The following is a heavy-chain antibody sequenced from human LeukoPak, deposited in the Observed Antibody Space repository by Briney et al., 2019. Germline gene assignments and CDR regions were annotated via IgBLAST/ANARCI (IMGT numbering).Heavy chain of an antibody. CDR3: TRNDYDYVWRSLNP. J-gene: IGHJ5*02. CDR2: IRSKANSYAT. V-gene: IGHV3-73*01. CDR1: GFTFSGSA. D-gene: IGHD3-16*01. Sequence: GGSLRLSCAASGFTFSGSAMHWVRQASGKGLEWVGRIRSKANSYATAYAASVKGRFTISRDDSKNTAYLQMNSLKTEDTAVYYCTRNDYDYVWRSLNPWGQGTLVTVSS.